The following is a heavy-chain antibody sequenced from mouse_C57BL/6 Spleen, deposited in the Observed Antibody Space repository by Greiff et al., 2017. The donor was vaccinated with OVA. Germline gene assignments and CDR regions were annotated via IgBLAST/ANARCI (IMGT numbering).Heavy chain of an antibody. CDR2: ISYDGSN. V-gene: IGHV3-6*01. D-gene: IGHD2-3*01. CDR1: GYSITSGYY. Sequence: EVQLVESGPGLVKPSQSLSLTCSVTGYSITSGYYWNWIRQFPGNKLEWMGYISYDGSNNSNPSLKNRISITRDTSKNQFFLKLNSVTTEDTATYYCARGGLLPFDYWGQGTTLTVSS. CDR3: ARGGLLPFDY. J-gene: IGHJ2*01.